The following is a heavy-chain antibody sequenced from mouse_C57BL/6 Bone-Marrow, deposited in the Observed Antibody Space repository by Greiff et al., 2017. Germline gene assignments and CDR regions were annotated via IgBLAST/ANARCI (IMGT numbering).Heavy chain of an antibody. D-gene: IGHD1-1*01. CDR2: ISSGSSTI. CDR3: ARSIYYGRSYDYAMDY. CDR1: GFTFSDYG. V-gene: IGHV5-17*01. J-gene: IGHJ4*01. Sequence: EVKLVESGGGLVKPGGSLKLSCAASGFTFSDYGMHWVRQAPEKGLEWVAYISSGSSTIYYADTVKGRFTISRDNAKNTLFLKMTSLRSEDTAMYYCARSIYYGRSYDYAMDYWGQGTSVTVSS.